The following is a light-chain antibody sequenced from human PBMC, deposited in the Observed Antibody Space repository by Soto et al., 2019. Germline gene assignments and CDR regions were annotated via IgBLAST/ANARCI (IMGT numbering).Light chain of an antibody. Sequence: IVLTQSPGTLSLSPGERATLSCRASQSVSSSYLAWYQQKPGQAPRQLIYGASSRATGIPDRFSGSGSGTDFTLTITRREPEDFAVYYWQHYRTSFGGGTRVEIK. J-gene: IGKJ4*01. CDR2: GAS. V-gene: IGKV3-20*01. CDR3: QHYRTS. CDR1: QSVSSSY.